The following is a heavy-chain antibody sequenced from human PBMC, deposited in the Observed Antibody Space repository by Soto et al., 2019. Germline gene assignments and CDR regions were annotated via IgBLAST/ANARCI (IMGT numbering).Heavy chain of an antibody. D-gene: IGHD2-15*01. CDR1: GFTFSSHW. J-gene: IGHJ4*02. CDR3: ARPGGMSGVGYFDY. CDR2: INSDGSST. Sequence: GGSLRLSCAASGFTFSSHWMHWVRQAPGKGLVWVSRINSDGSSTSYADSVKGRFTVSKDNAKNTLYLQMNSLRAEDTAVYYCARPGGMSGVGYFDYWGQGTPVTVSS. V-gene: IGHV3-74*01.